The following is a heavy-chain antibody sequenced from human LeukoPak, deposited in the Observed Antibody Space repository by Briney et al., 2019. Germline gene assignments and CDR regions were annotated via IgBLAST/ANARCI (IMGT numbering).Heavy chain of an antibody. CDR2: IDPSDSYT. J-gene: IGHJ4*02. V-gene: IGHV5-10-1*01. D-gene: IGHD3-10*01. Sequence: GESLKISCKGYGYSFTSYWIIWVRQMPGKGLEWMGRIDPSDSYTNYSPSLQGHVTISADKSISAAYPQWSNLKASDTAMYYCARANVLMVREAITYFDSWGQGTQVTVSS. CDR3: ARANVLMVREAITYFDS. CDR1: GYSFTSYW.